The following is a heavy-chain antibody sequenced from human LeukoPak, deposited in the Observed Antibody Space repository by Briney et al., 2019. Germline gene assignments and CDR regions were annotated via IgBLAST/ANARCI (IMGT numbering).Heavy chain of an antibody. J-gene: IGHJ1*01. D-gene: IGHD2-21*02. CDR1: GFTFSNAW. Sequence: GGSLRLSCAASGFTFSNAWMSWVRQAPGKGLEWVGRIKSKTEGGTIGYAAPVKGRFTISRDDSKNTLYLQMNSLKTEDTAVYYCTTAMVVTAILYFQHWGQGTLVTVSS. CDR3: TTAMVVTAILYFQH. CDR2: IKSKTEGGTI. V-gene: IGHV3-15*01.